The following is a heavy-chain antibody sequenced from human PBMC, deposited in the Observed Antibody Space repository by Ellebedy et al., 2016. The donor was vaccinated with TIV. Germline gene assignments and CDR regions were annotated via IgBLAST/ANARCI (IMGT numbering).Heavy chain of an antibody. J-gene: IGHJ5*02. D-gene: IGHD3-22*01. CDR3: CAGSNYYDSSGYYGGRDSWFDP. CDR2: IIPIFGTA. Sequence: AASVKVSCKASGGTFSSYAISWVRQAPGQGLEWMGGIIPIFGTANYAQKFQGRVTITADESTSTAYMELSSLRSEDTAVYYCCAGSNYYDSSGYYGGRDSWFDPWGQGTLVTVSS. V-gene: IGHV1-69*13. CDR1: GGTFSSYA.